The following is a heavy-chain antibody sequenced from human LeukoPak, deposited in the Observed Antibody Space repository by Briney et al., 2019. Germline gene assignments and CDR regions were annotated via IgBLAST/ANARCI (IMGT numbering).Heavy chain of an antibody. CDR1: GFTFSSYS. Sequence: GGSLRLSCAASGFTFSSYSMNWVRQAPGKGLEWVSSISSSSSYIYYADSVKGRFTISRDNAKNSLYLQMNSLRAEDTAVYYCAREDIVVVPAAMENYYYYYGMDVWGQGTTVTVSS. J-gene: IGHJ6*02. CDR3: AREDIVVVPAAMENYYYYYGMDV. D-gene: IGHD2-2*01. V-gene: IGHV3-21*01. CDR2: ISSSSSYI.